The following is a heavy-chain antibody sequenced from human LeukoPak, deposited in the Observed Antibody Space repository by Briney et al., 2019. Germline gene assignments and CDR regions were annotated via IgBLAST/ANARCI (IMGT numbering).Heavy chain of an antibody. CDR1: GYTFTRYG. D-gene: IGHD5-18*01. CDR2: IIPIFGTA. Sequence: GASVRVSCKASGYTFTRYGISWVRQAPGQGLEWMGGIIPIFGTANYAQKFQGRVTITADKSTSTAYMELSSLRSEDTAVYYCARGGYSYGYYYYYMDVWGKGTTVTVSS. J-gene: IGHJ6*03. V-gene: IGHV1-69*06. CDR3: ARGGYSYGYYYYYMDV.